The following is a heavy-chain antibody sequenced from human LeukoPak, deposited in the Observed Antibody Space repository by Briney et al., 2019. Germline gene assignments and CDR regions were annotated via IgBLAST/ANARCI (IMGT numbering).Heavy chain of an antibody. D-gene: IGHD2-21*01. CDR1: RGSISGYY. CDR3: ARSVQWGLLVRDEAFDI. Sequence: SETLSLTCTVSRGSISGYYWSWIRQPPGKGLEWIGYIHYSGSTNYNPSLKSRVTTSVDTSKKQFSLKLRSVTAADTAVYCCARSVQWGLLVRDEAFDIWGQGTMVTVSS. J-gene: IGHJ3*02. CDR2: IHYSGST. V-gene: IGHV4-59*08.